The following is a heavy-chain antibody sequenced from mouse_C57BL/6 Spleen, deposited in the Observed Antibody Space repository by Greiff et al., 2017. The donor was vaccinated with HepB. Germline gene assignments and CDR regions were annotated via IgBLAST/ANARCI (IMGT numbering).Heavy chain of an antibody. D-gene: IGHD2-3*01. V-gene: IGHV1-53*01. Sequence: QVQLQQPGTELVKPGASVKLSCKASGYTFTSYWMHWVKQRPGQGLEWIGNINPSNGGTNYNEKFKSKATLTVDKSSSTAYMQLSSLTSEDSAVYYCARSPIYDGYLYYAMDYWSQGTSVTVSS. J-gene: IGHJ4*01. CDR3: ARSPIYDGYLYYAMDY. CDR1: GYTFTSYW. CDR2: INPSNGGT.